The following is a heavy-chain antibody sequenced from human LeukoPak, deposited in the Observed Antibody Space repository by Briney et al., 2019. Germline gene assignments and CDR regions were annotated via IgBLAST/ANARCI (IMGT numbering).Heavy chain of an antibody. D-gene: IGHD3-9*01. V-gene: IGHV3-23*01. J-gene: IGHJ4*02. CDR2: ISGSGGST. CDR3: ARDYRYFDWLAGVVDY. Sequence: GGSLRLSCAASGFTFSSYAMSWVRQAPGKGLEWVSAISGSGGSTYYADSVKGRFTISRDNAKNSLYLQMNSLRAEDTAVYYCARDYRYFDWLAGVVDYWGQGTLVTVSS. CDR1: GFTFSSYA.